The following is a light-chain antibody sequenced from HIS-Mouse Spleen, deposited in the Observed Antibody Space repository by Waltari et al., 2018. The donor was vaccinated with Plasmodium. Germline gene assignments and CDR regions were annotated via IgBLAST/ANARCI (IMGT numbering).Light chain of an antibody. CDR1: SSTIGSNY. CDR2: RNN. Sequence: QSVLTQPPSASGTPGPRVPISCSVSSSTIGSNYVYWYQQLPGTAPKLLIYRNNQRPSGVPDRFSGSKSGTSASLAISGLRSEDEADYYCAAWDDSLSGPVFGGGTKLTVL. V-gene: IGLV1-47*01. CDR3: AAWDDSLSGPV. J-gene: IGLJ3*02.